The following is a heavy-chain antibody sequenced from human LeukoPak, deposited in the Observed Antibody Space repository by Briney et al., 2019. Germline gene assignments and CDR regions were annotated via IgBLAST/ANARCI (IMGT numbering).Heavy chain of an antibody. CDR3: ARDRGFGELLSFDY. V-gene: IGHV1-18*01. D-gene: IGHD3-10*01. CDR1: GYTFTSYG. Sequence: ASVKVSCKATGYTFTSYGISWVRQAPGQGLEWMGWISAYNGNTNYAQKLQGRVTMTTDTSTSTAYMELRSLRSDDTAVYYCARDRGFGELLSFDYWGQGTLVTVSS. J-gene: IGHJ4*02. CDR2: ISAYNGNT.